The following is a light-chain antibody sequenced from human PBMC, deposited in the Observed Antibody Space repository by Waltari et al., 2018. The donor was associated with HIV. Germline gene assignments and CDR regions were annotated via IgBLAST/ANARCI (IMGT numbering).Light chain of an antibody. CDR2: DTS. J-gene: IGKJ3*01. V-gene: IGKV3-15*01. CDR3: HEYNKWPFT. CDR1: QSVSIN. Sequence: EAVMTQSPATLSVSPGERATLSCKASQSVSINLAWYQQKPGQAPRFLIYDTSTRATGVPARFSGSGSGTEFTLTISSLQSEDLAIYYCHEYNKWPFTFGPGTKVEIK.